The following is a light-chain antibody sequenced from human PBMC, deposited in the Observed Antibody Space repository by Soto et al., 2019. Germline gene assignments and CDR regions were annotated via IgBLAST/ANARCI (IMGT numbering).Light chain of an antibody. Sequence: QSVLTQPPSVSGTPGQRVTISCSGSSSSIGSNSVNWYQQFPGTAPRLLIYSSYQRPSGVPDRFSGSQSGTSASLAISGLQSDDEADYYCSSYTSSSTLIVFGTGTKLTVL. V-gene: IGLV1-44*01. CDR1: SSSIGSNS. J-gene: IGLJ1*01. CDR3: SSYTSSSTLIV. CDR2: SSY.